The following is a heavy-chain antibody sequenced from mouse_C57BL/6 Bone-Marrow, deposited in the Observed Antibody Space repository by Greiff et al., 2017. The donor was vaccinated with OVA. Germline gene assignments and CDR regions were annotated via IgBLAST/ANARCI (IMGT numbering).Heavy chain of an antibody. CDR1: GYAFTNYL. CDR2: INPGSGGT. V-gene: IGHV1-54*01. Sequence: QVQLKQSGAELVRPGTSVKVSCKASGYAFTNYLIEWVKQRPGQGLEWIGVINPGSGGTNYNEKFKGKATLTADKSSSTAYMQLSSLTSEDSAVYFCARGDGSSQFAYWGQGTLVTVSA. CDR3: ARGDGSSQFAY. D-gene: IGHD1-1*01. J-gene: IGHJ3*01.